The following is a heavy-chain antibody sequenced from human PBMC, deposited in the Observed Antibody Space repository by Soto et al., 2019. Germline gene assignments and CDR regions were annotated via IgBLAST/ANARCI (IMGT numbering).Heavy chain of an antibody. J-gene: IGHJ4*02. Sequence: QVQLVQSGAEVKKPGASVKVSCKASGYTFTSYAISWVRQATGQGLEWMGWISAYNGNTXXAQKLQGRVTMTTDTXXXXXXMXLRSLRSXXTAVYYCARDAPPEDYWGQGTLVTVSS. V-gene: IGHV1-18*01. CDR2: ISAYNGNT. CDR1: GYTFTSYA. CDR3: ARDAPPEDY.